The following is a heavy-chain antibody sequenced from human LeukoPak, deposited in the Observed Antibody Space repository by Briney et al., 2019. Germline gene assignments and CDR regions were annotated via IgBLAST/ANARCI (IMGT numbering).Heavy chain of an antibody. V-gene: IGHV4-61*05. Sequence: SETLSLTCTVSGGSISISSYYWGWIRQPPGKGLEWIGYMYYSGSTNYNPSLKSRITISVDTSKNQFSLKLSSVTAADTAVYYCARGIIVGATWGENYNCFDPWGQGTLVTVSS. CDR3: ARGIIVGATWGENYNCFDP. J-gene: IGHJ5*02. CDR1: GGSISISSYY. D-gene: IGHD1-26*01. CDR2: MYYSGST.